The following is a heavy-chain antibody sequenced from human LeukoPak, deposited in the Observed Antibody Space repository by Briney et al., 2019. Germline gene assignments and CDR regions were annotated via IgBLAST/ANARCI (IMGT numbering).Heavy chain of an antibody. Sequence: GGSLRLSCAASGFTFSDYYMSWIRQAPGKGLEWVSYISSSSSYTNYADSVKGRFTISRDNAKNSLYLQMNSLRAEDTAVYYCARFPRYFDWPGAGYFDYWGQGTLVTVSS. CDR2: ISSSSSYT. CDR1: GFTFSDYY. J-gene: IGHJ4*02. CDR3: ARFPRYFDWPGAGYFDY. V-gene: IGHV3-11*06. D-gene: IGHD3-9*01.